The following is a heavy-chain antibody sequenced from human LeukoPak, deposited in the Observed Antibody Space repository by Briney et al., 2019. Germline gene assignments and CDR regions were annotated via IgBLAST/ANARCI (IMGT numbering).Heavy chain of an antibody. J-gene: IGHJ4*02. Sequence: GGSLRLSCAASGFTFSSYSMNWVRQAPGKGLEWVSSINSSSSYIYYADSVKGRFTISRDNAKNSLYLQMNSLRAEDTAVYYCARDVPSITGHFDYWGQGTLVTVSS. CDR3: ARDVPSITGHFDY. D-gene: IGHD3-10*01. V-gene: IGHV3-21*01. CDR1: GFTFSSYS. CDR2: INSSSSYI.